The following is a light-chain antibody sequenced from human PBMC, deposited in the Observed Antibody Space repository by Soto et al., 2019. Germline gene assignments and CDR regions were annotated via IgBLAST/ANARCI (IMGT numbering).Light chain of an antibody. J-gene: IGKJ1*01. CDR1: QSISSW. Sequence: DIQMTQYTSTLSASVGDRVTITCRASQSISSWLAWYQQKPGKAPKLLVYKASSLEIGVPSRFSGSGAWTEFTLTISSLQPDYFATYYCQQYNSYSGTFGQGTRGEIK. V-gene: IGKV1-5*03. CDR3: QQYNSYSGT. CDR2: KAS.